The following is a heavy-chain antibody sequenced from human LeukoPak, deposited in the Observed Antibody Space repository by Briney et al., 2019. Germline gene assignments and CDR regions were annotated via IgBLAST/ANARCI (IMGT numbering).Heavy chain of an antibody. CDR1: GGSISSSSYY. D-gene: IGHD3-10*01. CDR2: IYYSGST. J-gene: IGHJ3*02. CDR3: AVGRPSRGVIDAFDI. Sequence: KPSETLSLTCTVSGGSISSSSYYWGWIRQPPGKGLEWIGSIYYSGSTYYNPSLKSRVTISVDTSKNQFSLKLSSVTAADTAVYYCAVGRPSRGVIDAFDIWGQGTMVTVSS. V-gene: IGHV4-39*01.